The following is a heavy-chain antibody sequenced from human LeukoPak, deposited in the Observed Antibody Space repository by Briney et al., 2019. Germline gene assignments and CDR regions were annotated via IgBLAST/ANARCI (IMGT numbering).Heavy chain of an antibody. CDR3: ANAGSGYSSYYFDY. D-gene: IGHD2-15*01. J-gene: IGHJ4*02. CDR1: ALTFSSYA. Sequence: GGSLRLSCAASALTFSSYAMSWVRQAPGKGLEWVSAISGSGGSTYYADSVKGRFTISRDNSKNTLYLQMNSLRAEDTAVYYCANAGSGYSSYYFDYWGQGTLVTVSS. V-gene: IGHV3-23*01. CDR2: ISGSGGST.